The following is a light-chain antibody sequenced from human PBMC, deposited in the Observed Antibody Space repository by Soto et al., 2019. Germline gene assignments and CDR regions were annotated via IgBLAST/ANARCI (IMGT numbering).Light chain of an antibody. CDR2: EVS. CDR3: SSYAGSKNSV. Sequence: QSVLTQPPSASGSPGQSVTISCTGTSSDVGGYNYVSWYQQHPGKAPKLMIYEVSKRPSGVPGRFSGSKSGNTASLTVSGIQFENEADYYCSSYAGSKNSVFGTGTRVTVL. CDR1: SSDVGGYNY. J-gene: IGLJ1*01. V-gene: IGLV2-8*01.